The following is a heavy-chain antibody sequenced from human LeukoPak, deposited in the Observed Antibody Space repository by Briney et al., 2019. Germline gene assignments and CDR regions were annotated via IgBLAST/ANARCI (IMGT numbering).Heavy chain of an antibody. CDR1: GFTFSTYA. CDR3: VKRQIAVAASPFDD. Sequence: PGGSLRLSCLASGFTFSTYAMHWVRQAPGKGLEYVSAISDTAVYTFYADSVKGRFTISRDNSKNTLYLQMSSLRDEDTAVYYCVKRQIAVAASPFDDWGQGTLVTVSS. CDR2: ISDTAVYT. D-gene: IGHD6-19*01. V-gene: IGHV3-64D*09. J-gene: IGHJ4*02.